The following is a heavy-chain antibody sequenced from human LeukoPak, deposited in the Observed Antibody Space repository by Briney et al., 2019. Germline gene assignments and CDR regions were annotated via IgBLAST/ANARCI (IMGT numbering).Heavy chain of an antibody. V-gene: IGHV4-59*08. J-gene: IGHJ3*02. D-gene: IGHD6-13*01. CDR3: ARDTERIAAASHAFDI. CDR1: GGSFSGYY. Sequence: SETLSLTCAVYGGSFSGYYWSWIRQPPGKGLEWIGYIYYSGSTNYNPSLKSRVTISVDTSKNQFSLKLSSVTAADTAVYYCARDTERIAAASHAFDIWGQGTTVTVSS. CDR2: IYYSGST.